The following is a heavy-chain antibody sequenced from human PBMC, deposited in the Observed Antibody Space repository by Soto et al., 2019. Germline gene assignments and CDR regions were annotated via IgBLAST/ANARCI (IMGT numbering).Heavy chain of an antibody. J-gene: IGHJ4*02. CDR1: GYTFTIYA. CDR2: INAGNGNT. CDR3: ASLLKPYYYGSGSYLDY. Sequence: ASVKVSCKASGYTFTIYAMHWVRQSPLQGLEWMGWINAGNGNTKYSQKFQGRVTITRDTSASTAYMELSSLRSEDTAVYYCASLLKPYYYGSGSYLDYWGQGTLVTVSS. V-gene: IGHV1-3*01. D-gene: IGHD3-10*01.